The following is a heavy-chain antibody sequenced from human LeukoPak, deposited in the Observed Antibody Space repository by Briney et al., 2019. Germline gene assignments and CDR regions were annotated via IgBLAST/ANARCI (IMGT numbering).Heavy chain of an antibody. Sequence: ASVKVSCKASGYTFTVYNMHWVRQAPGQGLEWMGWINPNSGGTNYAQKFQGRVTMTRDTSISTAYMELSRLRSDDTAVYYCARVGGIVVVTAMVFDPWGQGTLVTVSS. CDR1: GYTFTVYN. V-gene: IGHV1-2*02. J-gene: IGHJ5*02. CDR2: INPNSGGT. D-gene: IGHD2-21*02. CDR3: ARVGGIVVVTAMVFDP.